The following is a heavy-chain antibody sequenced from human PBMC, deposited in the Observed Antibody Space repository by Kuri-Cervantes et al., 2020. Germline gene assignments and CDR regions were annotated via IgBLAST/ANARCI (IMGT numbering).Heavy chain of an antibody. D-gene: IGHD5-18*01. J-gene: IGHJ4*02. CDR3: ARHGRIQLWLPEFDY. Sequence: GGSLRLSCAASGFTFSDYYMSWIRQAPGKGLEWVSYISSSGSTIYYADSVKGRFTISRDNAKSSLYLQMNSLRDDDTAVYYCARHGRIQLWLPEFDYWGQGTLVTVSS. CDR1: GFTFSDYY. CDR2: ISSSGSTI. V-gene: IGHV3-11*04.